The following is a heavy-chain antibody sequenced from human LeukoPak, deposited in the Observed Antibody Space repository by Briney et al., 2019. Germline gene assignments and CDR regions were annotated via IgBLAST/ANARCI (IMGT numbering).Heavy chain of an antibody. CDR1: GFTFSNYG. J-gene: IGHJ4*02. CDR3: AKRSSLGGAFDY. CDR2: ITGNGDGT. D-gene: IGHD3-16*01. V-gene: IGHV3-23*01. Sequence: PGGSLRLSCVVSGFTFSNYGMSWVRQAPGKGLEWVSAITGNGDGTYYADSVKGRFTISRDNSKNTLYLHVNTLRVDDTAVYYCAKRSSLGGAFDYSGQGILVTVSS.